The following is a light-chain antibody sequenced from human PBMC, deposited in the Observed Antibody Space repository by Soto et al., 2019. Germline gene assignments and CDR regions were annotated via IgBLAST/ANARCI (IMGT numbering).Light chain of an antibody. J-gene: IGLJ2*01. CDR2: DVS. CDR1: SSDVGAYDY. Sequence: SVLTQPRSVSGSPRQSVTISCAGASSDVGAYDYVSWYQQHPGKAPKLMIYDVSERPSGVPDRFSGSKSGSTASLTISGLQAEDEAEYYCCSYAGNYTLVFGGGTKLTVL. CDR3: CSYAGNYTLV. V-gene: IGLV2-11*01.